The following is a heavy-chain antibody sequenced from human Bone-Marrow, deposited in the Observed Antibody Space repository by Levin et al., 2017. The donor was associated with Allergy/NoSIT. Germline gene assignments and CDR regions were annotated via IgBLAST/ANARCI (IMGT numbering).Heavy chain of an antibody. CDR3: AASPCEGTTWASPFDF. V-gene: IGHV4-39*01. CDR2: IYYTGST. CDR1: GVSISSTNNY. Sequence: PETLSLTCSVSGVSISSTNNYWGWIRQPPGKGLEWIGKIYYTGSTCYNPSLKSRVIISVDTSKNLFSLELSSVTAADTAVYYCAASPCEGTTWASPFDFWGQGTLVTVSS. J-gene: IGHJ4*02. D-gene: IGHD7-27*01.